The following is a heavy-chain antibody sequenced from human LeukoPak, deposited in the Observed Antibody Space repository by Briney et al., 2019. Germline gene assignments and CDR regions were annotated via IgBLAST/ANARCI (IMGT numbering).Heavy chain of an antibody. V-gene: IGHV1-2*02. CDR1: GYTFTGYY. D-gene: IGHD3-9*01. CDR3: ARAGVLRYFDWLSWDY. J-gene: IGHJ4*02. CDR2: INPNSGGT. Sequence: ASVKVSCKASGYTFTGYYMHWVRQAPGQGLEWMGWINPNSGGTNYAQKFQGRVTMTRDTSISTAYMELSRLRSDDTAVYYCARAGVLRYFDWLSWDYWGQGTLVTVSP.